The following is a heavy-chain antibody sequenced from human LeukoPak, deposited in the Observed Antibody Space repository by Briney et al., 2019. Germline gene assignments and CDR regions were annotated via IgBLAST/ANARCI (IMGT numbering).Heavy chain of an antibody. J-gene: IGHJ2*01. CDR3: ARTMIYSWYFDL. CDR2: FYDSGST. Sequence: PETLSLTRTLPLASTSSSYWSSIRPPPGKGPEWIGYFYDSGSTNSNPSLKSRVTLSVDTSKDLFSLKLTSVTAADTAVYYCARTMIYSWYFDLWGRGTLVTVSS. CDR1: LASTSSSY. D-gene: IGHD2-15*01. V-gene: IGHV4-59*08.